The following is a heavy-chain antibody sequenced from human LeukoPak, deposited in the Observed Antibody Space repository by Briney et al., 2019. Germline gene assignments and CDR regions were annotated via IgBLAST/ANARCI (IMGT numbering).Heavy chain of an antibody. V-gene: IGHV4-31*03. CDR3: ARGWRMVRGRGYYFDY. CDR1: GGSISSGGYY. D-gene: IGHD3-10*01. J-gene: IGHJ4*02. Sequence: PSQTLSLTCTVSGGSISSGGYYWSWIRQHPGKGLEWIGYIYYSGSTYYNPSLKSRVTISVDTSKNQFSLKLSPVTAADTAVYYCARGWRMVRGRGYYFDYWGQGTLVTVSS. CDR2: IYYSGST.